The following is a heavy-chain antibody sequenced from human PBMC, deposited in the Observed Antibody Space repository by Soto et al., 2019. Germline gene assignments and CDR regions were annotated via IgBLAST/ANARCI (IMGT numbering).Heavy chain of an antibody. D-gene: IGHD2-21*02. V-gene: IGHV3-23*01. CDR3: ARRMVYGGDSFDS. CDR1: GFTFDSFA. J-gene: IGHJ4*02. CDR2: IRGSGTTP. Sequence: DVQLLESGGDLVQPGGSLRLSCAASGFTFDSFAMNWVRQAPGKGLEWVSGIRGSGTTPYYADSVKGRCIISRDNSRSTLYLHINSLRPDDTAISFCARRMVYGGDSFDSWGQGTLVTVSS.